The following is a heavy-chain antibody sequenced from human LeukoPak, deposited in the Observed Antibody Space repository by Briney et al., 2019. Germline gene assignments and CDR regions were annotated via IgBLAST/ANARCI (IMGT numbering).Heavy chain of an antibody. CDR3: ARVPSLRPQRGYSGYDYQDY. J-gene: IGHJ4*02. V-gene: IGHV4-61*02. CDR2: IYANGST. D-gene: IGHD5-12*01. Sequence: SETLSLTCTVSGGSIGSGSYYWSWIRQPAGKGLEWIGRIYANGSTNYNPSLKSRVTMSVDTSKNQFSLKLSSVTAADTAVYYCARVPSLRPQRGYSGYDYQDYWGQGTLVTVSS. CDR1: GGSIGSGSYY.